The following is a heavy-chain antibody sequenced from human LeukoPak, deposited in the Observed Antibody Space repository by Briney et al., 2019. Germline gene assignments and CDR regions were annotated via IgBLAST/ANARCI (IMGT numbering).Heavy chain of an antibody. CDR2: IYYSGST. D-gene: IGHD3-10*01. Sequence: PSETLSLTCTDSGGSISSYYWSWIRQPPGKGLEWIGYIYYSGSTNYNPSLKSRVTISVDTSKNQFSLKLSSVTAADTAVYYCARHDYYGSVPFDYWGQGTLVTVSS. CDR1: GGSISSYY. CDR3: ARHDYYGSVPFDY. V-gene: IGHV4-59*08. J-gene: IGHJ4*02.